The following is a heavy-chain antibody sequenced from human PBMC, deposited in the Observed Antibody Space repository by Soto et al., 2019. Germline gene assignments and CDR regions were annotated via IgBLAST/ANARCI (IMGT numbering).Heavy chain of an antibody. Sequence: QVQLMQSGAEVKKPGASVKVSCKASGYTFASYAISWMRQAPGQGLEWMGWISAYNGNTNYAQKLQGSVTMTTDTSTSTACMALRSLRSDDTAVYSCASDPPPPDYWGQGTLVTVSS. CDR1: GYTFASYA. V-gene: IGHV1-18*01. CDR3: ASDPPPPDY. CDR2: ISAYNGNT. J-gene: IGHJ4*02.